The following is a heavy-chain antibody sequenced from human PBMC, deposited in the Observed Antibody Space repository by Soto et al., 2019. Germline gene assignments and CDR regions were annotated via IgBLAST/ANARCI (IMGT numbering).Heavy chain of an antibody. V-gene: IGHV3-21*01. J-gene: IGHJ3*02. CDR1: GFTLSSYT. Sequence: GGSLRLSCAASGFTLSSYTMNWVRQAPGTGLQWVSSIDGSSNYRYYADSLRGRFTISRDNAKNSLYLEMSSLRAEDTATYYCARHGRITVTGDGFDSWGQGTVVTVS. D-gene: IGHD1-20*01. CDR2: IDGSSNYR. CDR3: ARHGRITVTGDGFDS.